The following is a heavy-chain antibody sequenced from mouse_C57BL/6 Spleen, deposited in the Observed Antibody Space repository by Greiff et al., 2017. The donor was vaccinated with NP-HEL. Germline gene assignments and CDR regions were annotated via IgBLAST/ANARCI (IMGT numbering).Heavy chain of an antibody. CDR3: ARHVDDYGSSLYYFDY. J-gene: IGHJ2*01. CDR2: ISSGGSYT. D-gene: IGHD1-1*01. V-gene: IGHV5-6*02. Sequence: EVKLVESGGDLVKPGGSLKLSCAASGFTFSSYGMSWVRQTPDKRLEWVATISSGGSYTYYPDSVKGRFTISRDNAKNTLYLQMSSLKSEDTAMYYCARHVDDYGSSLYYFDYWGQGTTLTVSS. CDR1: GFTFSSYG.